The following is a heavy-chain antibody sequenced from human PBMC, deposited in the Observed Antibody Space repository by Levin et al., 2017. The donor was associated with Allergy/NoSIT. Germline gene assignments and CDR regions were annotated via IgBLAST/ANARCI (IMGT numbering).Heavy chain of an antibody. CDR1: GFAFSSYA. D-gene: IGHD6-19*01. Sequence: GGSLRLSCAASGFAFSSYAMSWVRQAPGKGLQWVSAIRESGERTYYADSVKGRFTISRDNSRNTLYLQMNSLRVEDTAIYYCARETVGRGWYTADYWGQGTLATVSS. V-gene: IGHV3-23*01. CDR3: ARETVGRGWYTADY. CDR2: IRESGERT. J-gene: IGHJ4*02.